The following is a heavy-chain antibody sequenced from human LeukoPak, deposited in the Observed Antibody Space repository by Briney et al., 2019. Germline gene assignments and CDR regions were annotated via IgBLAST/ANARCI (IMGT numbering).Heavy chain of an antibody. D-gene: IGHD3-22*01. V-gene: IGHV4-39*07. CDR1: GGSISSSCCY. J-gene: IGHJ5*02. CDR3: ARAVYDSSGYLNWFDP. Sequence: SETLSLTCTVSGGSISSSCCYWGWIRQPPGKGLEWIGSTSYSGTTHYNPSLKSRVTISVDTSKNQFSLKLSSVTAADTAVYYCARAVYDSSGYLNWFDPWGQGTLVTVSS. CDR2: TSYSGTT.